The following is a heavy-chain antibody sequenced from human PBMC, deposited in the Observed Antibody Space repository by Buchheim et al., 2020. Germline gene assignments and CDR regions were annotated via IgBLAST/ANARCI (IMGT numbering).Heavy chain of an antibody. CDR1: GGSIGNTHW. D-gene: IGHD3-10*01. Sequence: QVQLQESGPGLVKPSGTLSLTCAVSGGSIGNTHWWSWFRQSPGKGLEWIGEVYQSGSANYNPSLRSRVTISVDKSKKQFSPTLSSVTAADTAIYCCARAMVRGAFGYWGQGTL. CDR3: ARAMVRGAFGY. V-gene: IGHV4-4*01. J-gene: IGHJ4*02. CDR2: VYQSGSA.